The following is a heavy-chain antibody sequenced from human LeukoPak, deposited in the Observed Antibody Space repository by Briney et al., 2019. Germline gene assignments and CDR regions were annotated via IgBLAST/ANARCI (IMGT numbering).Heavy chain of an antibody. CDR1: GYTFTYYY. D-gene: IGHD2-15*01. Sequence: GASVKVSCKASGYTFTYYYVHWMRLAPGQGLEWMGWLNPTTGGTYYAQKFQGRVTMTRDTSISTIYVDLSRMTSDDTAVYYCARDYSPTDCSGGDCPYYFFDYWGQGTLVTVSS. V-gene: IGHV1-2*02. CDR3: ARDYSPTDCSGGDCPYYFFDY. J-gene: IGHJ4*02. CDR2: LNPTTGGT.